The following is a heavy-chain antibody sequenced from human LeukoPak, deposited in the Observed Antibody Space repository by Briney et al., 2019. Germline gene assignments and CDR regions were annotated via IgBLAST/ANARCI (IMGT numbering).Heavy chain of an antibody. V-gene: IGHV1-2*02. D-gene: IGHD6-19*01. J-gene: IGHJ6*02. CDR3: ASDIAVAGMRSEYYYYYYGTDV. CDR1: GYTFTGYY. Sequence: ASVKVSCKASGYTFTGYYMHWVRQAPGQGLEWMGWINPNSGGTNYAQKFQGRVTMTRDMSISTAYMELSRLRSDDTAVYYCASDIAVAGMRSEYYYYYYGTDVWGQGTTVTVSS. CDR2: INPNSGGT.